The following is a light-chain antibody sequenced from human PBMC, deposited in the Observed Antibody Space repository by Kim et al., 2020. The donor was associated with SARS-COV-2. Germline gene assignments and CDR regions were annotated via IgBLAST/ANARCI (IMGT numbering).Light chain of an antibody. CDR2: YDS. Sequence: SYELTQPNSVSVAPGKTASISCGGNNIGSKSVHWCQQKPGQAPVLVISYDSDRPSGIPERFSGSNSGNTATLTIRRVEAGDEADYYCQVWDSTIDHRVVFGGGTQLTVL. CDR1: NIGSKS. CDR3: QVWDSTIDHRVV. J-gene: IGLJ3*02. V-gene: IGLV3-21*04.